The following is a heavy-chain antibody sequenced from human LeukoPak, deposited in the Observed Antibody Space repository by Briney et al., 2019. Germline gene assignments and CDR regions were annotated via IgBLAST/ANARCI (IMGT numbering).Heavy chain of an antibody. Sequence: ASVKVSCKASGYTFTSYDINWVRQAPGQGLEWMGWINTNTGNPTYAQGFTGRFVFSLDTPVSTAYLQISSLKAEDTAVYYCARAGLAYPNWFDPWGQGTLVTVSS. D-gene: IGHD2-2*01. CDR3: ARAGLAYPNWFDP. CDR2: INTNTGNP. V-gene: IGHV7-4-1*02. J-gene: IGHJ5*02. CDR1: GYTFTSYD.